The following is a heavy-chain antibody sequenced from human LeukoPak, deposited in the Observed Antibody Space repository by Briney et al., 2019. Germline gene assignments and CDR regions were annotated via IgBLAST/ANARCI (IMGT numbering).Heavy chain of an antibody. D-gene: IGHD6-13*01. CDR3: AREEAAGTQNWFDP. Sequence: GGSLRLSCAASGFTFSSYSMNWVRQAPGKGLEWVSSISSSSSYIYYADSVKGRFTISRDNAKNSLYLQMNSLRAKDTAVYYCAREEAAGTQNWFDPWGQGTLVTVSS. CDR1: GFTFSSYS. V-gene: IGHV3-21*01. J-gene: IGHJ5*02. CDR2: ISSSSSYI.